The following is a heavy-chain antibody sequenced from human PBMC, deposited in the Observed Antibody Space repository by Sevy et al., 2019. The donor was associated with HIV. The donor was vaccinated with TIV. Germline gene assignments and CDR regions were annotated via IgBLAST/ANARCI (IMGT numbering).Heavy chain of an antibody. CDR1: GGSISSYY. CDR3: ARSHLAFSGGDCFSPYYFDS. CDR2: IYSSGST. Sequence: SETLSLTCTVSGGSISSYYWNWIRQPPGKGLERIGYIYSSGSTNYNPSLKSRVTISLDMSKNQFSLKLSSVTAADTAVYYCARSHLAFSGGDCFSPYYFDSWGQGTLVTVSS. J-gene: IGHJ4*02. V-gene: IGHV4-59*01. D-gene: IGHD2-21*01.